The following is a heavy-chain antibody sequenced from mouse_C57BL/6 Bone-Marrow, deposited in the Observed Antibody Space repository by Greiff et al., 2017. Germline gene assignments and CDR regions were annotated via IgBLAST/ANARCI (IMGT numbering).Heavy chain of an antibody. V-gene: IGHV1-18*01. D-gene: IGHD2-12*01. CDR2: INPNNGGT. CDR3: ARSDMGGRYDAWFAY. Sequence: EVQLQQSGPELVKPGASVKIPCKASGYTFTDYNMDWVKQSHGKSLEWIGDINPNNGGTIYNQKFQGKATLTVDKSSSTAYMELRSLTSEDTAVYYCARSDMGGRYDAWFAYWGQGTLVTVSA. J-gene: IGHJ3*01. CDR1: GYTFTDYN.